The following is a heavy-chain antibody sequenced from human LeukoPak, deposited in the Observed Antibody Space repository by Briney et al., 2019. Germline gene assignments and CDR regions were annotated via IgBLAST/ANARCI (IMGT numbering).Heavy chain of an antibody. D-gene: IGHD5-12*01. V-gene: IGHV3-49*03. CDR1: GFRFAAYS. CDR3: AKRVATINYFGY. Sequence: PGRSLRLSCTASGFRFAAYSMTWFRQAPGKGLEWVGFIRNKAAGGTAEYAASVRGRFTVSRDDSNSIAYLQMNSLKTEDTAVYYCAKRVATINYFGYWGQGTLVTVSS. J-gene: IGHJ4*02. CDR2: IRNKAAGGTA.